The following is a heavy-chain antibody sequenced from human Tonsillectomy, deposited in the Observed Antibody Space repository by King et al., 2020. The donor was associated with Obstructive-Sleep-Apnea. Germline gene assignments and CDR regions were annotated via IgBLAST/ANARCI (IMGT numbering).Heavy chain of an antibody. D-gene: IGHD1-7*01. Sequence: QVQLQESGPGLVKPSETLSLTCNVSGGSISGHFWSWIRQPPGKGLEWSGDMSYIGSAKYNPILKSRVTISVDTSKNQFSLKLSSVTAADTALYSCARHELELRPFDYWGQGALVTVSS. J-gene: IGHJ4*02. CDR3: ARHELELRPFDY. V-gene: IGHV4-59*08. CDR2: MSYIGSA. CDR1: GGSISGHF.